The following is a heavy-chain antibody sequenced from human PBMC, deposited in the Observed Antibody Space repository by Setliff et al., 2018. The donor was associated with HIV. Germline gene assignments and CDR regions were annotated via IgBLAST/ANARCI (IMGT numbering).Heavy chain of an antibody. V-gene: IGHV4-61*02. Sequence: SETLSLTCTVSGGSISRGSYYWSWIRQPAGKGLEWIGRIYTNGNTNYNPSLKSRVTVSADTSKNQFSLKLSSVTAADTAVYYCARLSTTSLDFDSWGQGTLVTVSS. CDR1: GGSISRGSYY. D-gene: IGHD2-2*01. CDR3: ARLSTTSLDFDS. J-gene: IGHJ4*02. CDR2: IYTNGNT.